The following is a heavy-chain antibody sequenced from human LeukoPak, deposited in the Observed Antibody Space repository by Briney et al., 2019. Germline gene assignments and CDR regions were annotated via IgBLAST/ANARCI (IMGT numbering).Heavy chain of an antibody. CDR2: ISYDGSNK. J-gene: IGHJ3*02. Sequence: GGSLGLSCAASGFTFSSYAMHWVRQAPGKGLEWVAVISYDGSNKYYADSVKGRFTISRDNSKNTLYLQMNSLRAEDTAVYYCARQYCSSTSCNGAFDIWGQGTMVTVSS. CDR3: ARQYCSSTSCNGAFDI. V-gene: IGHV3-30-3*01. CDR1: GFTFSSYA. D-gene: IGHD2-2*01.